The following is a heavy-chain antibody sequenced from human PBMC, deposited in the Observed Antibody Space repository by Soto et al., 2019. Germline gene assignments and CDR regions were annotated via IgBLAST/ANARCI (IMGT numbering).Heavy chain of an antibody. J-gene: IGHJ6*02. V-gene: IGHV1-46*01. CDR1: GYAFTSYY. D-gene: IGHD3-9*01. CDR3: ARHMLGSTIAYCGMDV. CDR2: INPSGGST. Sequence: ASVKVSCKASGYAFTSYYMHWVRQAPGQGLEWMGIINPSGGSTSYAQKFQGRVTMTRDTSTSTVYMELSSLRSEDTAVYYCARHMLGSTIAYCGMDVWGQGTTVTVSS.